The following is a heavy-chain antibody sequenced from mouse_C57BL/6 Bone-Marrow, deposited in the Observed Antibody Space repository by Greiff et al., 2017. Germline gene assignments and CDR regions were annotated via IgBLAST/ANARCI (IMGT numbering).Heavy chain of an antibody. V-gene: IGHV5-12*01. CDR3: ARQVKTTVVANYYAMDY. Sequence: EVKLVESGGGLVQPGGSLKLSCAASGFTFSDYYMYWVRQTPEKRLEWVAYISNGGGSTYYPDTVKGRFTISRDNAKNTLYLQMSRLKSEDTAMYYCARQVKTTVVANYYAMDYWGQGTSVTVSS. CDR1: GFTFSDYY. J-gene: IGHJ4*01. CDR2: ISNGGGST. D-gene: IGHD1-1*01.